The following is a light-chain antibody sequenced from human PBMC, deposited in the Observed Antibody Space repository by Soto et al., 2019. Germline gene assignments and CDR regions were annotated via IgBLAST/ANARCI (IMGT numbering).Light chain of an antibody. Sequence: DIQMTQSPSSLSASVGDRVTISCRASQAISTSLNWYQQKPGKAPKLLIYAASSLQTGVPSRFTGSGSATYFTLTISSLHPEDFATYYCQQYDTYFRYTFGQGTTLDIK. J-gene: IGKJ2*01. CDR1: QAISTS. CDR2: AAS. V-gene: IGKV1-39*01. CDR3: QQYDTYFRYT.